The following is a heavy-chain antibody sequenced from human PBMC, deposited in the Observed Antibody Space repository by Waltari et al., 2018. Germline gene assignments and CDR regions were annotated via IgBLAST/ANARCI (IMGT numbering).Heavy chain of an antibody. V-gene: IGHV1-2*06. CDR2: INPNSGGT. CDR3: ARRDILTGYYYDAFDI. Sequence: QVQLVQSGAEVKKPGASVKVSCKASGYTFTGYYMHWVRQAPGQGLEWMGRINPNSGGTNYAQKFQGRVTMTRDTSISTAYMELSRLRSDDTAVYYCARRDILTGYYYDAFDIWGQGTMVTVSS. D-gene: IGHD3-9*01. CDR1: GYTFTGYY. J-gene: IGHJ3*02.